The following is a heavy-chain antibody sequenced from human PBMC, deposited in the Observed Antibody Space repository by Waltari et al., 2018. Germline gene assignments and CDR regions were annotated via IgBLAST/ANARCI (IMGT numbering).Heavy chain of an antibody. D-gene: IGHD2-2*02. Sequence: QVRLVQSGAEVKKPGASVKVACEASGYTFIDYDINWVRQGTGQGLEWMGWKNPKSGKSGSAQKFPGRVTMTRNTSISTVYMELTSLASEYTAVYYCARLFCLSSSCYRGWFDSWGQGSLVTVSS. CDR3: ARLFCLSSSCYRGWFDS. V-gene: IGHV1-8*01. J-gene: IGHJ5*01. CDR1: GYTFIDYD. CDR2: KNPKSGKS.